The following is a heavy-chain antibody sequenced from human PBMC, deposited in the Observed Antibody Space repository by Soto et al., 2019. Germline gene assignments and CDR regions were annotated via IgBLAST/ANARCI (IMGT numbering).Heavy chain of an antibody. J-gene: IGHJ4*02. CDR3: APSSGWNETPDY. Sequence: AGGSLRLSCAASGFTFSIYSMNWVRQAPGKGLEWVSSISSSSSYIYYADSVKGRFTISRDNAKNSLYLQMNSLRAEDTAVYYCAPSSGWNETPDYWGQGTLVTVSS. CDR1: GFTFSIYS. V-gene: IGHV3-21*01. CDR2: ISSSSSYI. D-gene: IGHD6-19*01.